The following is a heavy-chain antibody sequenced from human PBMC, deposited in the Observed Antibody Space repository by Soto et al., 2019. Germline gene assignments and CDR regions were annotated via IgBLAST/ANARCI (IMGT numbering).Heavy chain of an antibody. D-gene: IGHD1-20*01. CDR1: GFSFSSYA. CDR3: ARGEAYNWNDDGMDV. Sequence: PGESLKICCAASGFSFSSYAMTWVRQTPGKGLEWVSAISGSGGSTYYADSVKGRFTISRDNAKNTLYLQMNSLRAEDTAVYYCARGEAYNWNDDGMDVWGQGTTVTVSS. V-gene: IGHV3-23*01. J-gene: IGHJ6*02. CDR2: ISGSGGST.